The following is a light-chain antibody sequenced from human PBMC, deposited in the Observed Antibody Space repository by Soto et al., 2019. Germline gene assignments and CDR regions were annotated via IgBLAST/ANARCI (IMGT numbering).Light chain of an antibody. Sequence: SVLTQPRSVSWSPGQSGTISCTGTSSDFGGYNYVSWYQHHPCKAPKLMIYDVSERPSGVPDRFSGSKSGNTASLTISGLQAEDEADYYCCSYAGTFYVFGTGTKVTVL. CDR1: SSDFGGYNY. J-gene: IGLJ1*01. V-gene: IGLV2-11*01. CDR3: CSYAGTFYV. CDR2: DVS.